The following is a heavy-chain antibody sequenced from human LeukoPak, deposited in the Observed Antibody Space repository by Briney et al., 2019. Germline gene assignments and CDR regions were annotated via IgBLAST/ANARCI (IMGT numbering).Heavy chain of an antibody. J-gene: IGHJ4*02. CDR1: GFTFSNNW. V-gene: IGHV3-7*03. Sequence: GGSLRLSCVASGFTFSNNWMSWVRQAPGKGLEWVANINQAGSEEYYVDSVEGRFTISRDNAKNSLYLQLNSLRAEDTAVYYCAIASGGRGGLDSWGQGTLVTVSS. D-gene: IGHD2-21*01. CDR3: AIASGGRGGLDS. CDR2: INQAGSEE.